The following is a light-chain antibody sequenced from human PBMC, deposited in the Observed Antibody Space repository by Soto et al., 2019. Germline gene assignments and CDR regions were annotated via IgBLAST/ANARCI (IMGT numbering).Light chain of an antibody. CDR1: SSDVGGYNY. V-gene: IGLV2-14*01. CDR2: EVS. J-gene: IGLJ3*02. CDR3: SSYTSSSTLEWV. Sequence: QSALTQPASVSGSPGQSITISCTGTSSDVGGYNYVSWYQQHPGKAPKLMIYEVSNRPSGVSNRFSGSKSGNTASLTISGLQAEDEADCYCSSYTSSSTLEWVFGGGTKVTVL.